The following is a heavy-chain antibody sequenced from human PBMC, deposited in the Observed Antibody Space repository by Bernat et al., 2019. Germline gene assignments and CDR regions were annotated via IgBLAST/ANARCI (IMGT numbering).Heavy chain of an antibody. D-gene: IGHD3-22*01. CDR1: GFTFISYG. CDR3: AKADSSGYSLWFAFDI. Sequence: EVQLVESGGGLVQPGGSLRLSCAASGFTFISYGMSWVRQAPGKGLEWVSGISGSGGGTYYADSVKGRSTISRDNSKNTVYLQMNSLRAEDTAVYYCAKADSSGYSLWFAFDIWGQGTMVTVSS. CDR2: ISGSGGGT. J-gene: IGHJ3*02. V-gene: IGHV3-23*04.